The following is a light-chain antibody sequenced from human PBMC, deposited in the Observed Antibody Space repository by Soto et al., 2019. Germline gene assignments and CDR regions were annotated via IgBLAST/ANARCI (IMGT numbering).Light chain of an antibody. CDR2: KGT. J-gene: IGLJ1*01. CDR1: SSDVGSYNL. V-gene: IGLV2-23*01. CDR3: CSSAPESTYV. Sequence: QSVLTQPASVSGSPGQSITISCTGTSSDVGSYNLVSWYQQHPGKAPKLMIYKGTQRPSGVSNRISGATSGNAASLTISGLQADDEADYFCCSSAPESTYVVGTGTKVTVL.